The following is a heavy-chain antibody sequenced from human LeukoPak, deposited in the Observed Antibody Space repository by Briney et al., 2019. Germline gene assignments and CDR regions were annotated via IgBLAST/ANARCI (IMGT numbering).Heavy chain of an antibody. CDR2: IYDSGTT. D-gene: IGHD1-26*01. V-gene: IGHV4-59*08. Sequence: SGTLSLTCTVSGGSVSGYYWTWIRQPPGKGLEWIEYIYDSGTTNYNPSLKSRLTMSEDTSKNQFSLKLSSVTATDTAVYYCARRRELLRSNWYFDLWGRGTLVTVSS. J-gene: IGHJ2*01. CDR3: ARRRELLRSNWYFDL. CDR1: GGSVSGYY.